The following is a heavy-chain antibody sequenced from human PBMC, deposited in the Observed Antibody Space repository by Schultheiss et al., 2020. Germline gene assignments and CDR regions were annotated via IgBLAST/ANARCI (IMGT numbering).Heavy chain of an antibody. D-gene: IGHD1-26*01. V-gene: IGHV3-73*01. CDR2: IRSKANSYAT. CDR3: VKVGGFSTAMDV. CDR1: GFTFSSYA. Sequence: GGSLRLSCAASGFTFSSYAMHWVRQAPGKGLEWVGRIRSKANSYATAYAASVKGRFTISRDDSKNTAYLQMNSLRAEDTAVYYCVKVGGFSTAMDVWGQGTTVTVSS. J-gene: IGHJ6*02.